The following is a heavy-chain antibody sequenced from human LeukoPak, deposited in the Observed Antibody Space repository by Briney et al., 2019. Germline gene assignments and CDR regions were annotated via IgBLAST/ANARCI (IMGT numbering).Heavy chain of an antibody. J-gene: IGHJ4*02. CDR3: ARGYSYGYTLADY. Sequence: PGGSLRLSCAASGFTFSSYGMNWVRQAPGKGLEWVSYISSSSSTIYYADSVKGRFTISRDNAKNSLYLQMNSLRAEDTAVYYCARGYSYGYTLADYWGQGTLVTVSS. D-gene: IGHD5-18*01. CDR2: ISSSSSTI. CDR1: GFTFSSYG. V-gene: IGHV3-48*01.